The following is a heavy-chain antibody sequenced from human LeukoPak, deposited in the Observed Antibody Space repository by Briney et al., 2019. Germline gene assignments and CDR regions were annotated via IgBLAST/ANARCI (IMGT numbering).Heavy chain of an antibody. V-gene: IGHV1-2*02. J-gene: IGHJ4*02. Sequence: ASVKASCKASGYTFTGYYMHWLRQAPGQELEWMGWVNPNSGGTNYAQKFQGRVTMTRDTSISTAYMELSRLRSDDTAVYYCARDKPYVITFGGVIAHFDYWGQGTLVTVSS. CDR3: ARDKPYVITFGGVIAHFDY. CDR2: VNPNSGGT. D-gene: IGHD3-16*02. CDR1: GYTFTGYY.